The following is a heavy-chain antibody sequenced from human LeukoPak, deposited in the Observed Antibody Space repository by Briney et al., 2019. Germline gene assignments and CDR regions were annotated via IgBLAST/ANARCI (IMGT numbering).Heavy chain of an antibody. V-gene: IGHV1-69*01. D-gene: IGHD3-9*01. CDR3: ARAYYDILIGPQDYYYYGMDV. Sequence: GSSVKVSCKASGGTFSSYAISWVRQAPGQGLEWMGGIIPIFGTANYAQKFQGRVTITADESTSTAYMELSSLRSEDTAVYYCARAYYDILIGPQDYYYYGMDVWGKGTTVTVSS. CDR2: IIPIFGTA. J-gene: IGHJ6*04. CDR1: GGTFSSYA.